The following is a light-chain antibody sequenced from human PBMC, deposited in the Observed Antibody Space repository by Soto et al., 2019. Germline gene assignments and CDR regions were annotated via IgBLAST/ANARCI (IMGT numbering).Light chain of an antibody. J-gene: IGLJ1*01. V-gene: IGLV2-11*01. CDR2: DVT. CDR1: SSDVGRYDY. Sequence: QSALTQPRSVSASPGQSVTISCTGTSSDVGRYDYVSWYQQHPGKAPKLILYDVTERPSGVPDRFSGSKSGNTASLTISGLQAEDEADYSCCSFAGSYSYVFGTATKLTVL. CDR3: CSFAGSYSYV.